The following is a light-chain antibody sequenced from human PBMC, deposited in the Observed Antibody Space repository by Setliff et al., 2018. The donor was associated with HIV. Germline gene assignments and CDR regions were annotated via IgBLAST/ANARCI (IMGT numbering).Light chain of an antibody. CDR3: SSYTTNTTFV. CDR1: SSDVGNYNY. Sequence: QSALAQPASVSGSPGQSITISCTGTSSDVGNYNYVSWYQQHPGKAPKLMIYEVTYRLSGVSNRFSGSKSGNTASLTISGLQAEDEADYYCSSYTTNTTFVFGTGTKVTVL. V-gene: IGLV2-14*01. J-gene: IGLJ1*01. CDR2: EVT.